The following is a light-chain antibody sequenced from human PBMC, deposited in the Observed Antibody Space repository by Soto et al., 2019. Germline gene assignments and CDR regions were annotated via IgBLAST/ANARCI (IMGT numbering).Light chain of an antibody. V-gene: IGLV2-11*01. CDR2: DVN. J-gene: IGLJ3*02. Sequence: QSVLTQPRSVSGSPGQSVTISCTGTISDVGGYNYVSWYQQHPGKAPKLMIYDVNKRPSGVPDRFSGSKSGNTASLTISGLKAADEADYYCCSYAGGWVFGGGTKLTVL. CDR1: ISDVGGYNY. CDR3: CSYAGGWV.